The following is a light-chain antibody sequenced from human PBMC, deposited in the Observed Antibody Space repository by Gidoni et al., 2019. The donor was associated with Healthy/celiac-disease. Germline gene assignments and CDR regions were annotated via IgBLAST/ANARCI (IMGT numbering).Light chain of an antibody. J-gene: IGLJ2*01. CDR2: GNS. CDR1: SSNIGAGYD. V-gene: IGLV1-40*01. Sequence: QSVLTQPPSVSGAPGPRVTISCTGSSSNIGAGYDVHWYQQLPGTAPQLRIYGNSNRPSGVPDRFSGSKSGTSASLAITGLQAEDEAEYYCQSYDSSLSVVFGGGTKLTVL. CDR3: QSYDSSLSVV.